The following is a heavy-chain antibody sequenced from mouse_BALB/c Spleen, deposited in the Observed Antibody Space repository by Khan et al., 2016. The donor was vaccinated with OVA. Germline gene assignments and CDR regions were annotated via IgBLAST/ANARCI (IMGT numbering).Heavy chain of an antibody. V-gene: IGHV5-9-1*01. D-gene: IGHD2-1*01. J-gene: IGHJ3*01. CDR2: ISSAATYT. CDR1: GFTFSSFV. CDR3: ANGNYGWFAY. Sequence: EVELVESGGVLLEPGGSLKLSCAASGFTFSSFVMSWVRQTPEKRLEWVATISSAATYTYYPDRVKGRLTISRDNAKNTLYLQMNSLRSDDTAIYYCANGNYGWFAYWGQGTLVTVST.